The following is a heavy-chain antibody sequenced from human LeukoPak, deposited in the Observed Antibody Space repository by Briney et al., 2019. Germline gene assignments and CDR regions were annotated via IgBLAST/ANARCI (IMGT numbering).Heavy chain of an antibody. CDR3: ARQYYDILTDPNYFDS. D-gene: IGHD3-9*01. CDR1: GYRFSNYW. Sequence: GESLKISCKGSGYRFSNYWIGWVRQMPGKGLEWVGTILPANSETRYSPSFQGQVTMSADKSISTAYLQWSSLRAADTAMYYCARQYYDILTDPNYFDSWGQGTLVTVSS. J-gene: IGHJ4*02. CDR2: ILPANSET. V-gene: IGHV5-51*01.